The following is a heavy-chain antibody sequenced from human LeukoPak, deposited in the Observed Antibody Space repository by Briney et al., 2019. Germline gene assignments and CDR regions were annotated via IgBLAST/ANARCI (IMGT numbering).Heavy chain of an antibody. V-gene: IGHV1-2*02. CDR2: INPNSGGT. CDR1: GYTFTGYY. Sequence: GASVKVSCKASGYTFTGYYMHWVRQAPGQGLEWMGWINPNSGGTNYAQKFQGRVTMTRDTSISTAFMELSRLRSDDTAVYYCARRHYYDSSGYYGYWGQGTLVTVSS. D-gene: IGHD3-22*01. CDR3: ARRHYYDSSGYYGY. J-gene: IGHJ4*02.